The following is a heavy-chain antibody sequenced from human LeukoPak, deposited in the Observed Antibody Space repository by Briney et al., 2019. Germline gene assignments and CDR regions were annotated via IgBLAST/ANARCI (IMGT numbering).Heavy chain of an antibody. Sequence: GSLRLSCAASGFSFSLYAMNWVRQAPGKGLEWISYIDSGSDDILHADSVRGRFAISRDNAKNTLYLEMNSLRAEDTAVYYCARDTYRPQLIDSWGQETLVTVSS. D-gene: IGHD5-18*01. CDR2: IDSGSDDI. J-gene: IGHJ4*02. CDR1: GFSFSLYA. CDR3: ARDTYRPQLIDS. V-gene: IGHV3-21*05.